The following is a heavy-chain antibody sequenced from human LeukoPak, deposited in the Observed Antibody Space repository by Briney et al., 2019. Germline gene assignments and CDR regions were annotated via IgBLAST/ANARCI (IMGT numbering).Heavy chain of an antibody. J-gene: IGHJ3*02. V-gene: IGHV1-18*01. CDR1: GYTFTSYG. CDR2: ITSYNINT. CDR3: ARMGARGAFDI. D-gene: IGHD1-26*01. Sequence: GASVKFSCQASGYTFTSYGISWVRQAPGQGLEWMGWITSYNINTNYAQKLQGRVTMPTHTSTSTAYMELRSLRPDGTAVYYCARMGARGAFDIWGQGTMVSVSS.